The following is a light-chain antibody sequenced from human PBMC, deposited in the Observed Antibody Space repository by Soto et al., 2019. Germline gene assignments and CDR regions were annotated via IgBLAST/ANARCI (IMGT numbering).Light chain of an antibody. V-gene: IGLV2-8*01. Sequence: HSVLTQPPSASGSPGQSVAISCTGTSSDVGGYNYVSWYQQHPGKAPKLMIYEVNKRPSGVPDRFSGSKSGNTASLTVSGLQAEDEADYYCSSYAGSSNVFGTGTKVTVL. CDR2: EVN. CDR1: SSDVGGYNY. J-gene: IGLJ1*01. CDR3: SSYAGSSNV.